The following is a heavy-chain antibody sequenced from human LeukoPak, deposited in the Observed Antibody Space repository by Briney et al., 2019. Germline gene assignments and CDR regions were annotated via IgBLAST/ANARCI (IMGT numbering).Heavy chain of an antibody. D-gene: IGHD6-13*01. J-gene: IGHJ4*02. CDR2: ISAYNGNT. Sequence: ASVKVSCKASGYTFTSYGISWVRQAPGQGLEWMGWISAYNGNTNYAQKLQGRVTMTTDTSTSTAYMELRSLRSDDTAVYYCARDPYSSSWYAMVYWGQGTLVTVSS. CDR1: GYTFTSYG. CDR3: ARDPYSSSWYAMVY. V-gene: IGHV1-18*01.